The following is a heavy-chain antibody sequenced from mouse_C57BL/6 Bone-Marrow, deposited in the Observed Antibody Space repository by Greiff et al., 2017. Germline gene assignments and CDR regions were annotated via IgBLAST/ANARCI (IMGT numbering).Heavy chain of an antibody. D-gene: IGHD1-2*01. CDR2: INYDGSN. V-gene: IGHV3-6*01. Sequence: EVKLMESGPGLVKPSQSLAFTCFVPDYSITSGYYWNWIRQFPGNKLEWMGYINYDGSNNYNPSLKNRISITRDTSKKQFFLTLNSVTTEDTATYYCARGGHYYNPWFAYWGQGTLVAFSA. J-gene: IGHJ3*01. CDR1: DYSITSGYY. CDR3: ARGGHYYNPWFAY.